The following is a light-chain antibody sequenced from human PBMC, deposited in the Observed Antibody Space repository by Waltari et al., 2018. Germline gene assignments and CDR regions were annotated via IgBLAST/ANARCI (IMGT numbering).Light chain of an antibody. J-gene: IGKJ4*01. Sequence: DIHLTQSPSFLSASVGDRVTITCRASQAIISFLAWYQRKPGKAPNLLIYGASTLLSGVPSRFSGSGSDTEFTLTISNLQPEDFAAYYCQQSDAFPVTFGGGTQVAI. CDR3: QQSDAFPVT. V-gene: IGKV1-9*01. CDR1: QAIISF. CDR2: GAS.